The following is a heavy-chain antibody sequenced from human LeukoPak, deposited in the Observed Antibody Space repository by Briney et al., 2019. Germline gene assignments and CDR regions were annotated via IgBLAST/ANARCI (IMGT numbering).Heavy chain of an antibody. V-gene: IGHV3-23*01. CDR2: ISGSGGST. CDR3: AKNHYDILTGHDY. D-gene: IGHD3-9*01. J-gene: IGHJ4*02. CDR1: GFTFSSYA. Sequence: PGGSLRRSCAASGFTFSSYAMSWVRQAPGKGLEWVSAISGSGGSTYYADSVKGRFTISRDNSKNTLYLQMNSLRAEDTAVYYCAKNHYDILTGHDYWGQGTLVTVSS.